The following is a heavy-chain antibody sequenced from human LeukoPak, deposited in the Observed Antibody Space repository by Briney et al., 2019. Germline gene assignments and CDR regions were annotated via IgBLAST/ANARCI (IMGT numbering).Heavy chain of an antibody. J-gene: IGHJ4*02. D-gene: IGHD6-19*01. Sequence: ASVKVSCKASGYTFTGYYMHWVRQAPGQGLEWMGWINPTSGGTNYAQKFQGRVTMTRDTSISTAYMELSRLRSDDTAVYYCARDHGQWVVRISLDYWGQGTLVTVSS. CDR1: GYTFTGYY. CDR2: INPTSGGT. CDR3: ARDHGQWVVRISLDY. V-gene: IGHV1-2*02.